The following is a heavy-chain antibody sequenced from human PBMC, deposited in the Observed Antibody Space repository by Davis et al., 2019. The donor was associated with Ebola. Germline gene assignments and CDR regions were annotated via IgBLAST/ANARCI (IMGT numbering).Heavy chain of an antibody. CDR1: GDSVNSDGYY. V-gene: IGHV4-61*03. D-gene: IGHD2-8*01. J-gene: IGHJ6*04. CDR3: AREGFCGNGVCAVGNHYHGLDV. CDR2: IHHTGST. Sequence: PSETLSLTCTVSGDSVNSDGYYWTWIRQPPGKGLEWIGYIHHTGSTNYNPSLKGRLTISIDTSKKHFSLSLTSVTAADTAVYFCAREGFCGNGVCAVGNHYHGLDVWGRGTTVTVSS.